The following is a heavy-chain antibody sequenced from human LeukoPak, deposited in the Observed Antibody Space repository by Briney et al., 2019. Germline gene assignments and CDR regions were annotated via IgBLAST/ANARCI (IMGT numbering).Heavy chain of an antibody. D-gene: IGHD6-6*01. CDR3: ARGGGSIAVADF. CDR2: IDGGGST. V-gene: IGHV3-53*01. Sequence: AGGSLRLSCAASGFTVSTNYMSWVRQAPGKGLEWVSVIDGGGSTYYADSVKGRFTIFRDKSKNTLYFQMNSLRVEDTAVYYCARGGGSIAVADFWGQGTLVTVSS. CDR1: GFTVSTNY. J-gene: IGHJ4*02.